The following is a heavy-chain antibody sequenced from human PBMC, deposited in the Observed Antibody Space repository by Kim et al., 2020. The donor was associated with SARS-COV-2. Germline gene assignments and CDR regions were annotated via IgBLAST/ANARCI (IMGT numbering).Heavy chain of an antibody. Sequence: GGSLRLSCAASGFTFRSYSMNWVRQAPGKGLEWVSSISSSSSYIYYADSVKGRFTISRDNAKNSLYLQMNSLRAEDTAVYYCARDKQTYYDILTGYYPTPFFDYWGQGTLVTVSS. D-gene: IGHD3-9*01. J-gene: IGHJ4*02. CDR1: GFTFRSYS. CDR2: ISSSSSYI. V-gene: IGHV3-21*01. CDR3: ARDKQTYYDILTGYYPTPFFDY.